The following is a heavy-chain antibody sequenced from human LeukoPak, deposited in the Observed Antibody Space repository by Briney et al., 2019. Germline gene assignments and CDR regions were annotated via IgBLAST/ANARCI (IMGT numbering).Heavy chain of an antibody. CDR1: GYTFSSHA. J-gene: IGHJ3*02. V-gene: IGHV7-4-1*02. CDR3: ARDLVSAGFDI. D-gene: IGHD6-6*01. CDR2: INTNTGIP. Sequence: VKVSCKAFGYTFSSHAMNWVRQAPGQGLELMGWINTNTGIPTYAQGFAGRFVFSLDTSVTTAYLQITSLKAEDTAVYYCARDLVSAGFDIWGQGTMVTVSS.